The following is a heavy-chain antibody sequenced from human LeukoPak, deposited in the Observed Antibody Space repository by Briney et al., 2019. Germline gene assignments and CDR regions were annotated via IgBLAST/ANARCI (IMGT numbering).Heavy chain of an antibody. V-gene: IGHV3-23*01. D-gene: IGHD3-10*01. Sequence: PGGSLRLSCAASGFTFSTYAMSWVRLAPGKGLEWVSGISGSGGSTYYADSVKGRFTSSRDNSNNTLYVQMNSLRVEDTAVYYCAKSGGLSGSGRLAMDVWAKGPRSPSP. CDR2: ISGSGGST. CDR1: GFTFSTYA. J-gene: IGHJ6*02. CDR3: AKSGGLSGSGRLAMDV.